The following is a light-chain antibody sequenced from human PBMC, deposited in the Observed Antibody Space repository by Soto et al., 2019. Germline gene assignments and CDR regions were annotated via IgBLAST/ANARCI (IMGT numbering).Light chain of an antibody. CDR2: SND. V-gene: IGLV1-44*01. J-gene: IGLJ2*01. Sequence: QPVLTQPPSASGTPGQGVTISCSGSSFNIGTNTVNWYKQLPGTAPKLLIYSNDLRPSGVPDRFSGSKSGTSASLAISGLQSEDEADYYCEAWDDSRYGAVFGGGTKVTVL. CDR1: SFNIGTNT. CDR3: EAWDDSRYGAV.